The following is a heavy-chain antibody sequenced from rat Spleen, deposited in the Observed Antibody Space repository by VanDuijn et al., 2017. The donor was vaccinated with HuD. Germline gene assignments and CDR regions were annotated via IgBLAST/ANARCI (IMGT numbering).Heavy chain of an antibody. CDR1: GFTFSDFY. CDR2: ISTSGSRT. Sequence: EVQLVESGGGLVQPGRSLKLSCAASGFTFSDFYMAWVRQAPTKGLEWVATISTSGSRTYYPDSVKGRFTISRDNTKSTLYLQVDGLTSEDTASYYCTRRETSFDYWGQGVMVIVSS. J-gene: IGHJ2*01. CDR3: TRRETSFDY. V-gene: IGHV5-25*01.